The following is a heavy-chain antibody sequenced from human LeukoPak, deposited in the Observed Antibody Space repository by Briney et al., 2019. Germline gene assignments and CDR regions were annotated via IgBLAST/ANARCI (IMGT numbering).Heavy chain of an antibody. Sequence: SETLSLTCTVSGGSTGSDYWSWIRQPPGKGLERIAYVYYSGVTSYNPSLKSRVAISIDTSKNQFSLNLSSVTAADTAVYYCARLSLHCSGGSCYRGAFDSWGQGTLVTVSS. CDR1: GGSTGSDY. V-gene: IGHV4-59*08. J-gene: IGHJ4*02. D-gene: IGHD2-15*01. CDR3: ARLSLHCSGGSCYRGAFDS. CDR2: VYYSGVT.